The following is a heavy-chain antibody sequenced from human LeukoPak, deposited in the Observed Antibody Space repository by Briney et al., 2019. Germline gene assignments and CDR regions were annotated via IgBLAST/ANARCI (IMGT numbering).Heavy chain of an antibody. CDR3: AKREGRRLWFGEYYYYYYYMDV. J-gene: IGHJ6*03. CDR2: IRYDGSNK. Sequence: GGSLRLSCAASGFTFSSYGMHWVRQAPGKGLEWVAFIRYDGSNKYYADSVKGRFTISRDNSKNTLYLQMNSLRAEDTAVYYCAKREGRRLWFGEYYYYYYYMDVWGKGTTVTISS. V-gene: IGHV3-30*02. CDR1: GFTFSSYG. D-gene: IGHD3-10*01.